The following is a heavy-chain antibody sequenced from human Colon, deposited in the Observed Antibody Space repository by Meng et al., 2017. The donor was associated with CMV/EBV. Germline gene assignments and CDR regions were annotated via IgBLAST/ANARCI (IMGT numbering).Heavy chain of an antibody. J-gene: IGHJ4*02. CDR3: ARGNAHAFDY. D-gene: IGHD1-1*01. Sequence: LTGAASGLTFSSYSMNCVRQAPGKGLGWVSYISSSSSYIYYADSVKSRFTISRNNAKNTLYLQMNSLRAEDTAVYYCARGNAHAFDYWGQGTLVTVSS. CDR2: ISSSSSYI. CDR1: GLTFSSYS. V-gene: IGHV3-21*01.